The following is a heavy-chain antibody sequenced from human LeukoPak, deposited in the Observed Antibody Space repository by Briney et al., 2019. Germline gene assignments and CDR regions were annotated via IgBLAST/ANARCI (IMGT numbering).Heavy chain of an antibody. J-gene: IGHJ4*02. V-gene: IGHV3-30*04. CDR2: ISYDESNK. D-gene: IGHD1-26*01. CDR1: GFTFNKYA. CDR3: ASRGAAYIRY. Sequence: PGRSLRLSYAASGFTFNKYALHWVRQAPGKGLEWVAIISYDESNKFYADSVKDRFTISRDNSNNTLYLQMNSLRAEDTAVYYCASRGAAYIRYWGQGTLVAVSS.